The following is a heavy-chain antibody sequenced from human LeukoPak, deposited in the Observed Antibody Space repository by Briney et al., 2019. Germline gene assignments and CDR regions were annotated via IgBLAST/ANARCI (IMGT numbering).Heavy chain of an antibody. Sequence: PGGSLRLSCAASGFTFSSDSMNWVRQAPGKGLEWVSYITSSSSTIYYADSVKGRFTISGDNSKNTLYLQMNSLRAEDTAVYYCARRGCSSTSCYAGTDYWGQGTLVTVSS. CDR1: GFTFSSDS. V-gene: IGHV3-48*01. CDR3: ARRGCSSTSCYAGTDY. D-gene: IGHD2-2*01. CDR2: ITSSSSTI. J-gene: IGHJ4*02.